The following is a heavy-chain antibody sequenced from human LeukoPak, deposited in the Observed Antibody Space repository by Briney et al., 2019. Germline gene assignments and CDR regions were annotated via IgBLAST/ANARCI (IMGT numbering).Heavy chain of an antibody. Sequence: GGSLRLSCAASGFTFSSYAMHWVRQAPGKGLEWVAVISYDGSNKHYADSVKGRFTISRDNSKNTLYLQMNSLRAEDTAVYYCARVGSSWYAGEGYYFDYWGQGTLVTVSS. CDR2: ISYDGSNK. CDR1: GFTFSSYA. D-gene: IGHD6-13*01. J-gene: IGHJ4*02. V-gene: IGHV3-30-3*01. CDR3: ARVGSSWYAGEGYYFDY.